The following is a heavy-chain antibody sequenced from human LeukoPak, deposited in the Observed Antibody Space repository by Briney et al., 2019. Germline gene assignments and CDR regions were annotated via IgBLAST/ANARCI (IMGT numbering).Heavy chain of an antibody. CDR1: GGSVSSYY. CDR3: ASAMVRGVVDY. CDR2: IYYSGST. J-gene: IGHJ4*02. Sequence: SETLSLTCTVSGGSVSSYYWGWIRQPPGKGLEWIGSIYYSGSTYYNPSLKSRVTISVDTSKNQFSLKLSSVTAADTAVYYCASAMVRGVVDYWGQGTLVTVSS. V-gene: IGHV4-39*07. D-gene: IGHD3-10*01.